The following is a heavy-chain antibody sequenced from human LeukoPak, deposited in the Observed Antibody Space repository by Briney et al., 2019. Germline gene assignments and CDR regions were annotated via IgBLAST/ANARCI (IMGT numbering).Heavy chain of an antibody. D-gene: IGHD4-23*01. V-gene: IGHV3-30*03. J-gene: IGHJ5*02. CDR2: ISHDGSNK. Sequence: PGGSLRLSCAASGFTFSSYGMHWVRQAPGKGLEWVAVISHDGSNKYYADSVKGRFTISRDNAKNSLYLQMNSLRAEDTAVYYCARAPYGGGNSGNWFDPWGQGTLVTVSS. CDR3: ARAPYGGGNSGNWFDP. CDR1: GFTFSSYG.